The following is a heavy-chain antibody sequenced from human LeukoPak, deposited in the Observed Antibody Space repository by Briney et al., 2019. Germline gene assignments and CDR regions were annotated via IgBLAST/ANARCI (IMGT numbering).Heavy chain of an antibody. D-gene: IGHD6-19*01. CDR3: ASSVAGHFDP. CDR1: GFTFDDYA. J-gene: IGHJ5*02. CDR2: ISWNSGSI. Sequence: GGSLRLSCAASGFTFDDYAMHWVRQAPGKGLEWVSGISWNSGSIGYADSVKGRFTISRDNAKNSLYLQMNSLRVEDTAMYYCASSVAGHFDPWGQGTLVTVSS. V-gene: IGHV3-9*01.